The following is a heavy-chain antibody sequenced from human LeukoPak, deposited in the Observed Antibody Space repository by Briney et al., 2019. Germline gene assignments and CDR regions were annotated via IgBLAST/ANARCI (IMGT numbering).Heavy chain of an antibody. J-gene: IGHJ4*02. CDR3: VRAGDQYFDV. CDR1: GYTFTRYY. Sequence: ASVKVSCKASGYTFTRYYMHWVRQAPGQGLEWMGIINPSGGSTSYAQKFQGRVTLTRDTSTSTVYLDLRSLESEDTALYYCVRAGDQYFDVWGQGIQVTVSS. CDR2: INPSGGST. V-gene: IGHV1-46*01. D-gene: IGHD7-27*01.